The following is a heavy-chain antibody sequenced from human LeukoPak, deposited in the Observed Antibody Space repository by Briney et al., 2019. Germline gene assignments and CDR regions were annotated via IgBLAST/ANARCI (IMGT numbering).Heavy chain of an antibody. D-gene: IGHD4-17*01. CDR1: GCTFTNYG. V-gene: IGHV1-18*01. Sequence: ASVKVSCKTSGCTFTNYGISWVRQAPGQGPEWMGRISSYNGNTNYVQKFQGRVTMTTDTSTSTAYMELRSLRSDDTAVYYCARDLSLGRHDYGEPFDYWGQGTQVTVSS. CDR3: ARDLSLGRHDYGEPFDY. CDR2: ISSYNGNT. J-gene: IGHJ4*02.